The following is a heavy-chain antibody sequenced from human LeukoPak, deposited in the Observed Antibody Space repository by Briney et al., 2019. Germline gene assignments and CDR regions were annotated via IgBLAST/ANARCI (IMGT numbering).Heavy chain of an antibody. D-gene: IGHD1-26*01. CDR2: INPHSGDT. Sequence: GASVKVSCKASGYTFTGYYMHWVRQAPGQGLEWMGWINPHSGDTNFALRFQARVAMTRDTSINTAYLELSRLKSDDTAVYYCGVGATWGGNWFDPWGQGTLVTVSS. CDR3: GVGATWGGNWFDP. V-gene: IGHV1-2*02. CDR1: GYTFTGYY. J-gene: IGHJ5*02.